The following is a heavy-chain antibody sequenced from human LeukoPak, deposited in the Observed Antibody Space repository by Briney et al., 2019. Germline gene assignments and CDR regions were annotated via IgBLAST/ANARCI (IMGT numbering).Heavy chain of an antibody. V-gene: IGHV4-59*08. CDR1: GGSISSYY. J-gene: IGHJ4*02. CDR2: IYYSGST. D-gene: IGHD6-19*01. CDR3: ARRGSGWYSYYFDY. Sequence: SETLSLTCTVSGGSISSYYWSWIRQPPGKGLEWIGYIYYSGSTNYNPSLKSRVTISVDTSENQFSLKLSSVTAADTAVYYCARRGSGWYSYYFDYWGQGTLVTVSS.